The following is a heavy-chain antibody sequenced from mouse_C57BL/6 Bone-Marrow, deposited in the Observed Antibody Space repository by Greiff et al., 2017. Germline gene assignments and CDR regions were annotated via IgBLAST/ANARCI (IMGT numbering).Heavy chain of an antibody. CDR3: AVWDVDFDY. D-gene: IGHD4-1*01. J-gene: IGHJ2*01. Sequence: EVQLQQSGPELVKPGASVKISCKASGYTFTDYYMNWVKQSHGKSLEWIGDINPNNGGTSYNQKFKGKATLTVDKSSSTAYMELRSLTSEDSAVYYCAVWDVDFDYWGQGTTLTVSS. V-gene: IGHV1-26*01. CDR2: INPNNGGT. CDR1: GYTFTDYY.